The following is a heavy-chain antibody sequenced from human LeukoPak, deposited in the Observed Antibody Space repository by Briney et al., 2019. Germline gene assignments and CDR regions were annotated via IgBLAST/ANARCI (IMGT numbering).Heavy chain of an antibody. J-gene: IGHJ4*02. CDR1: GFTFGDYA. D-gene: IGHD3-9*01. CDR2: IRSKAYGGTT. CDR3: TRPSLVRYFDSVV. V-gene: IGHV3-49*04. Sequence: PGRSLRLSCTASGFTFGDYAMSWVRQAPGKGLEWVGFIRSKAYGGTTEYAASVKGRFTISRDDSKSIAYLQMNSLKTEDTAVYYCTRPSLVRYFDSVVWGQGTLVTVSS.